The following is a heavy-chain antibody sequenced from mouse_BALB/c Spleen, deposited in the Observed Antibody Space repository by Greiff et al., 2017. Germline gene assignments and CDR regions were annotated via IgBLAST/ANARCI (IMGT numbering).Heavy chain of an antibody. CDR1: GFNIKDTY. J-gene: IGHJ1*01. Sequence: EVKLMESGAELVKPGASVKLSCTASGFNIKDTYMHWVKQRPEQGLEWIGRIDPANGNTKYDPKFQGKATITADTSSNTAYLQLSSLTSEDTAVYYCARITTVPVRWYFDVWGAGTTVTVSS. D-gene: IGHD1-1*01. V-gene: IGHV14-3*02. CDR3: ARITTVPVRWYFDV. CDR2: IDPANGNT.